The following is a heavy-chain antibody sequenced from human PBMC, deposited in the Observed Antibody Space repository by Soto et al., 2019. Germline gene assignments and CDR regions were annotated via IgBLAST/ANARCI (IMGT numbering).Heavy chain of an antibody. CDR2: ISGSGGST. V-gene: IGHV3-23*01. CDR1: GFTFSSYA. J-gene: IGHJ5*02. CDR3: AKEIGWYSSGLNWFDP. D-gene: IGHD6-19*01. Sequence: EVQLLESGGGLVQPGGSLRLSCAASGFTFSSYAMSWVRQAPGKGLEWVSAISGSGGSTYYADSVKGRFTISRDNSRNTRYLQMNSLRAEDTAVYYCAKEIGWYSSGLNWFDPWGQGTLVTVSS.